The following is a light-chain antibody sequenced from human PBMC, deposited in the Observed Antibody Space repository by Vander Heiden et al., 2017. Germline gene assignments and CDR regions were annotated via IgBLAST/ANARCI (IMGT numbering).Light chain of an antibody. V-gene: IGLV3-19*01. CDR2: GKN. J-gene: IGLJ2*01. CDR3: NSRDSSGNHVV. Sequence: SSELTQDPAVSVALGQTVRITCQGVSLRSYYASWYQQKPGQAPVLVIYGKNNLPSGIPDRFSGSSSGNTASLTITGAQAEDEADYYCNSRDSSGNHVVFGGGTKLTVL. CDR1: SLRSYY.